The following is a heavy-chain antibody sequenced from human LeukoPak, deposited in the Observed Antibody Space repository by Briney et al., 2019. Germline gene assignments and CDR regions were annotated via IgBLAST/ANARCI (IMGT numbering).Heavy chain of an antibody. CDR3: ARALFSVGATSRLL. D-gene: IGHD1-26*01. CDR1: GFTFSSYE. V-gene: IGHV3-21*01. J-gene: IGHJ4*02. CDR2: ISSSSSYI. Sequence: GSLRLSCAASGFTFSSYEMNWVRQAPGKGLEWVSSISSSSSYIYYADSVKGRFTISRDNAKNSLYLQMNSLRAEDTAVYYCARALFSVGATSRLLWGQGTLVTVSS.